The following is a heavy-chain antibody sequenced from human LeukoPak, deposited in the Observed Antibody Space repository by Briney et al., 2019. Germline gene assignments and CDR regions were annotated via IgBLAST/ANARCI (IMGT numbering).Heavy chain of an antibody. V-gene: IGHV4-30-4*01. CDR3: ARVRATGHFDY. J-gene: IGHJ4*02. CDR2: IYYSGST. CDR1: GGSISSGDYY. Sequence: SETLSLTCTVSGGSISSGDYYWCWIRQPPGKGLEWIGYIYYSGSTYYNPSLKSRVTIPVDTSKNQFSLKLSSVTAADTAVYYCARVRATGHFDYWGQGTLVTVSS.